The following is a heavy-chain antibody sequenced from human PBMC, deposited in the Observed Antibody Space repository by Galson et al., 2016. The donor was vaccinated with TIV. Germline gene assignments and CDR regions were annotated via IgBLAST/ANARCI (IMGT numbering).Heavy chain of an antibody. CDR3: AREVACGGACYYFDN. CDR1: GFTFDDYG. Sequence: SCAASGFTFDDYGVSWVRQAPGKGLEWASIINWNGGSTGYADSVKGRFTLTRDNATNSLYLQMNSLRAEDTALYYCAREVACGGACYYFDNWGQGTLVTVSS. D-gene: IGHD2-21*02. V-gene: IGHV3-20*04. J-gene: IGHJ4*02. CDR2: INWNGGST.